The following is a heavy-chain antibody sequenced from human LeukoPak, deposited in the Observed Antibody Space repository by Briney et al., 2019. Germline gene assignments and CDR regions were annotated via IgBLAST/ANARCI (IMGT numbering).Heavy chain of an antibody. D-gene: IGHD2-21*02. V-gene: IGHV3-7*01. CDR2: IKEDGSEK. Sequence: GGSLRLSCAASGFLFSRYWMSWVRQAPGKGLEWVANIKEDGSEKYYVESMKGRFTISRDNVKNSLYLQINSLRAEDTAVYYCARDNDCGGDCYYFDYWGQGTLVTVSS. CDR1: GFLFSRYW. CDR3: ARDNDCGGDCYYFDY. J-gene: IGHJ4*02.